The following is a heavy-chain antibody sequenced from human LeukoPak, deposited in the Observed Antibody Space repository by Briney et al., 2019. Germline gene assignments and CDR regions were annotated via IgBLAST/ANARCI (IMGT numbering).Heavy chain of an antibody. Sequence: PSETLSLTCTVSGGSISSSSYYWGWIRQPPGKGLEWIGNIYYSGSTNYNPSLKSRVTISVDTSKNQFSLKLSSVTAADTAVYYCARRVVTATGGPMDVWGQGTTVTVSS. CDR3: ARRVVTATGGPMDV. CDR1: GGSISSSSYY. J-gene: IGHJ6*02. D-gene: IGHD2-21*02. V-gene: IGHV4-39*07. CDR2: IYYSGST.